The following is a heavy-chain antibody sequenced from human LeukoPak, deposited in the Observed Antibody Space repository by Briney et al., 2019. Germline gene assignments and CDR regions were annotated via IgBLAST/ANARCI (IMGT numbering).Heavy chain of an antibody. CDR3: AKDPVGYYDSSGYFDY. CDR1: GFTFSRYD. Sequence: PGGSLRLSCAASGFTFSRYDMHWVRQATGKSLEWVSAIGTVGDTYYPDSVKGRFTISRDNSKNTLYLQMNSLRAEDTAVYYCAKDPVGYYDSSGYFDYWGQGTLVTVSS. D-gene: IGHD3-22*01. J-gene: IGHJ4*02. CDR2: IGTVGDT. V-gene: IGHV3-13*01.